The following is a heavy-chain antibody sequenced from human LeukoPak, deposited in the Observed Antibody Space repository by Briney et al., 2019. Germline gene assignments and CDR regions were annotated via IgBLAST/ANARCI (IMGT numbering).Heavy chain of an antibody. CDR2: INPNSGGT. Sequence: ASVKVSCKTSGFTFTGYYIYWVRQAPGQGLEWMGWINPNSGGTNYAQKFQGRVTMTRDTSISTAYMELSRLRSDDTAVYYCARDTFGVVIHRFDPWGQGTLVTVSS. V-gene: IGHV1-2*02. J-gene: IGHJ5*02. CDR1: GFTFTGYY. D-gene: IGHD3-3*01. CDR3: ARDTFGVVIHRFDP.